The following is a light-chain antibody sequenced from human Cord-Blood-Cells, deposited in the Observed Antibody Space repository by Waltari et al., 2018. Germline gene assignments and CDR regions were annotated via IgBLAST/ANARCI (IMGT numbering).Light chain of an antibody. Sequence: QSALTQPASVSGSPGQSITLSCTGTSSDVGGYYSVSWYQQHPGKAPKLMIYDVSKRPSGVSNRFSGSKSGNTASLTISGLQAEDEADYYCSSYTSSSTWVFGGGTKLTVL. CDR1: SSDVGGYYS. J-gene: IGLJ3*02. CDR3: SSYTSSSTWV. CDR2: DVS. V-gene: IGLV2-14*01.